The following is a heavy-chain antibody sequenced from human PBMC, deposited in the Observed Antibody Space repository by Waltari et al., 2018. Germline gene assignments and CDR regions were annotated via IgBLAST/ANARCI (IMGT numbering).Heavy chain of an antibody. J-gene: IGHJ6*02. Sequence: QVQLQESGPGLVKPSETLSLTCTVSGGSISSHYWSWIRQPPGRGLEWIGYIHYSGRTNDNPSLKSRVTISVDTSKNQFSPKLSSVTAADTAVYYCARSTVTVANYYYGMDVWGQGTTVTVSS. CDR3: ARSTVTVANYYYGMDV. CDR2: IHYSGRT. D-gene: IGHD2-21*02. V-gene: IGHV4-59*11. CDR1: GGSISSHY.